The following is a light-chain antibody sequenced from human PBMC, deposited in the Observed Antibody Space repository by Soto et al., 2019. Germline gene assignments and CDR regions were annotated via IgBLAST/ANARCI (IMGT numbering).Light chain of an antibody. CDR1: SSDVGGYNY. J-gene: IGLJ1*01. Sequence: QSVLTQPASVSGSPGQSITISCTGTSSDVGGYNYVSWYQQHPGTAPKLTIYEVSNRPSGVSNRFSGSKSDNTASLTISGLQAEDEADYYCSSYTGSSTIFGTGTKVTVL. CDR3: SSYTGSSTI. V-gene: IGLV2-14*01. CDR2: EVS.